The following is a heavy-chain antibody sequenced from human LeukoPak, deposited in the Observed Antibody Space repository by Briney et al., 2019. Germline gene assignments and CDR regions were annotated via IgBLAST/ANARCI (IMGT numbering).Heavy chain of an antibody. CDR2: INPNSGGT. CDR1: GYTFTGYY. V-gene: IGHV1-2*02. D-gene: IGHD3-22*01. J-gene: IGHJ6*02. CDR3: ARHYDSSGYYYANGMDV. Sequence: ASVKVSCKASGYTFTGYYMHWVRQAPGQGLEWMGWINPNSGGTNYAQKFQGRVTMTRDTSISTAYMELSRLRSDDTAVYYCARHYDSSGYYYANGMDVWGQGTTVTVSS.